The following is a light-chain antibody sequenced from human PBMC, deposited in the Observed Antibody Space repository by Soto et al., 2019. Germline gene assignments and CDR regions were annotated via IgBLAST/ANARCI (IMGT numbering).Light chain of an antibody. CDR2: EVS. CDR1: NSDVGGYNY. Sequence: QSVLTQPASVSGSPGQSITISCTGTNSDVGGYNYVSWYQQHPGRAPKVMIYEVSNRPSGVSNRFSGSKSGYTASLTISELQAEDEADYYCTSFTSSSTWVFXGGTK. CDR3: TSFTSSSTWV. V-gene: IGLV2-14*03. J-gene: IGLJ3*02.